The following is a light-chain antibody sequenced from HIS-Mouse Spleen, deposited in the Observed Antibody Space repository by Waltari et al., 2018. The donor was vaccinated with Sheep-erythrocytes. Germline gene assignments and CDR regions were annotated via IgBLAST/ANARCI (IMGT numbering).Light chain of an antibody. CDR2: EGS. CDR1: SSDVGSYNL. J-gene: IGLJ3*02. V-gene: IGLV2-23*01. Sequence: QSALTQPASVSGSPGQSLPIPCTGTSSDVGSYNLFAWYQQHPGKAPKLMIYEGSKRPSGVSNRFSGSKSGNTASLTISGLQAEDEADYYCCSYAGSSTPWVFGGGTKLTVL. CDR3: CSYAGSSTPWV.